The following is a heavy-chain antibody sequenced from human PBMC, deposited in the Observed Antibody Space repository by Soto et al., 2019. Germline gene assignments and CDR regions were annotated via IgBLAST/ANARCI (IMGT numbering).Heavy chain of an antibody. Sequence: PSETLSLTCTVSGGSMSSGAFYWSWIRQFPGKGLEWIGYIYYSGGTYYNPSLKSRVAISVATSNNQFSLKLSSVTAADTAVYYCARGATYDSSTYYVDYCTQGNLVTVYS. CDR2: IYYSGGT. V-gene: IGHV4-31*03. J-gene: IGHJ4*02. CDR1: GGSMSSGAFY. D-gene: IGHD3-22*01. CDR3: ARGATYDSSTYYVDY.